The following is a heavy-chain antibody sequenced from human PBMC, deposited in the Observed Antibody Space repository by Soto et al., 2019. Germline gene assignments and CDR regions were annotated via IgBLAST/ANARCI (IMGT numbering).Heavy chain of an antibody. CDR1: GFTFSSYG. V-gene: IGHV3-30*18. J-gene: IGHJ4*02. CDR2: ISYDGSNK. Sequence: GGSLRLSCAASGFTFSSYGMHWVRQAPGKGLEWVAVISYDGSNKYYADSVKGRFTISRDNSKNTLNLQMNSLRAEDTAVYYCAKDSALSSIAAAGAYFDYWGQGTLVTVSS. D-gene: IGHD6-13*01. CDR3: AKDSALSSIAAAGAYFDY.